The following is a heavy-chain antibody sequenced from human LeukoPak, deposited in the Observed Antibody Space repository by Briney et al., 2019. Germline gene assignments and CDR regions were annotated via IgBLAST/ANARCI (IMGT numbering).Heavy chain of an antibody. CDR1: GFTFSSCE. CDR3: ARTTFGDSSSWYSAFDI. CDR2: ISSSGSTV. J-gene: IGHJ3*02. Sequence: GGSLRLSCAASGFTFSSCEMNWVRQAPGKGLEWVSYISSSGSTVYYADSVKGRFTISRDNAKNSLYLQMNSLRAEDTALYYCARTTFGDSSSWYSAFDIWGQGTMVTVSS. V-gene: IGHV3-48*03. D-gene: IGHD6-13*01.